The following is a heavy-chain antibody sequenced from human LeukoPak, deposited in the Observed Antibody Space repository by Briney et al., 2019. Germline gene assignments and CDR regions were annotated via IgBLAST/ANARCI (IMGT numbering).Heavy chain of an antibody. V-gene: IGHV4-61*02. CDR2: IYTRGST. J-gene: IGHJ5*02. CDR3: ARGAGELFA. Sequence: SETLSLICTVSGGSISSGSYYGSWLRQPAGRVLERVGRIYTRGSTNYNPSLKSRVTISVDTSKNQFSLKLSSVTAADTAEYYCARGAGELFAWGQGTLVSVSS. CDR1: GGSISSGSYY. D-gene: IGHD3-10*01.